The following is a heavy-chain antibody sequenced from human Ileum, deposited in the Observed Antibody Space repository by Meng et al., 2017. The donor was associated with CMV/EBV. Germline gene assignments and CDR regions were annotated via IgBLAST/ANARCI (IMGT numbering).Heavy chain of an antibody. J-gene: IGHJ4*02. Sequence: LRLACAGSGFPFGAYYMTWVRQAPGKGLEWVSYITGSGDIIYYADSVKGRFTISRDNAKSSLYLEINSLRAEDMAVYYCARGNYGFDYWGQGTLVTVSS. CDR2: ITGSGDII. CDR3: ARGNYGFDY. CDR1: GFPFGAYY. V-gene: IGHV3-11*01. D-gene: IGHD4-17*01.